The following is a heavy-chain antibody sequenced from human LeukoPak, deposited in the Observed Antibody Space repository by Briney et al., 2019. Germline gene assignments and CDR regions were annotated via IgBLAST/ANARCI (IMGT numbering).Heavy chain of an antibody. J-gene: IGHJ4*02. CDR1: GFTFSSYG. CDR3: ARESSGDY. V-gene: IGHV3-33*01. D-gene: IGHD3-10*01. Sequence: GGSLRLSCAASGFTFSSYGMHWVRQAPGKGLEWVGVIWYDGSNKYYADSVKARFTISTDKSKNTLYLQMNSLRAEDTAVYYCARESSGDYWGQGTLVTVSS. CDR2: IWYDGSNK.